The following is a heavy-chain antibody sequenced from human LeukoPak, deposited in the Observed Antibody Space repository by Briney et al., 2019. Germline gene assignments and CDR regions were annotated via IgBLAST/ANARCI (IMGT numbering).Heavy chain of an antibody. J-gene: IGHJ3*02. Sequence: GGTLRLSCTASGFTFSSYAMSCGRHTPGKGLGWGLSVTNSVGCPSYAHSLKVQFSISRDNSKNTLYLQMNPLRADDTAGYYCAKDVTFLSDNTGSWGAFYICGQGRMVTVSS. D-gene: IGHD3-22*01. CDR1: GFTFSSYA. CDR2: VTNSVGCP. V-gene: IGHV3-23*01. CDR3: AKDVTFLSDNTGSWGAFYI.